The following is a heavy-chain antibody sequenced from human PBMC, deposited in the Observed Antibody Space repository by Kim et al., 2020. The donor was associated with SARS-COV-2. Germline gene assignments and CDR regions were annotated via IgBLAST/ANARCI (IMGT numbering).Heavy chain of an antibody. V-gene: IGHV3-43*02. CDR2: ISGDGGDR. Sequence: GGSLRLSCAASGFTFENYVMHWVRQRPGKGLEWVSVISGDGGDRYSLDSVRGRFITSRDNNKNSLFLQMNGLRTEDSGVYFCAKDRARGYSAPDSWVQGTLVTVSS. CDR3: AKDRARGYSAPDS. J-gene: IGHJ4*02. D-gene: IGHD5-18*01. CDR1: GFTFENYV.